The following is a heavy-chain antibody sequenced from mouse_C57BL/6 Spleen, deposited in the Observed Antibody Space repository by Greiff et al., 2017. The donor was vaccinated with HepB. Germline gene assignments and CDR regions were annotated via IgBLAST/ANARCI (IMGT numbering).Heavy chain of an antibody. Sequence: EVNLVESGGGLVQPGGSLSLSCAASGFTFTDYYMSWVRQPPGKALEWLGFIRNKANGYTTEYSASVKGRFTISRDNSQSILYLQMNALRAEDSATYYCARYSWYFDVWGTGTTVTVSS. CDR2: IRNKANGYTT. V-gene: IGHV7-3*01. CDR1: GFTFTDYY. J-gene: IGHJ1*03. CDR3: ARYSWYFDV.